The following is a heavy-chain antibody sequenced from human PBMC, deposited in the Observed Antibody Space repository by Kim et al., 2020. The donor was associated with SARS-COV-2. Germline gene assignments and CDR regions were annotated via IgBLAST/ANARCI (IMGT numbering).Heavy chain of an antibody. J-gene: IGHJ6*03. Sequence: GGSLRLSCAASGFTFSSYGMHWVRQAPGKGLEWVAVISYDGSNKYYADSVKGRFTISRDNSKNTLYLQMNSLRAEDTAVYYCAKDAGGPIEYYYMDVWGKGTTVTVSS. CDR1: GFTFSSYG. CDR2: ISYDGSNK. D-gene: IGHD2-15*01. V-gene: IGHV3-30*18. CDR3: AKDAGGPIEYYYMDV.